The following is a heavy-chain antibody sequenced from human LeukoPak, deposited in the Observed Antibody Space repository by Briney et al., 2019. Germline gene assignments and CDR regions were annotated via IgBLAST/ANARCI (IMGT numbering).Heavy chain of an antibody. CDR1: GYTFTGYY. D-gene: IGHD3-22*01. Sequence: ASVKVSCKASGYTFTGYYMHWVRQAPGQGLEWMGWINPNSGGTNYAQKFQGRVTMTRDTSISTAYMELSRLRSDDTAVYYCARASYYYDSSGYPGYYFDYWGQGTLVTVSS. J-gene: IGHJ4*02. CDR3: ARASYYYDSSGYPGYYFDY. V-gene: IGHV1-2*02. CDR2: INPNSGGT.